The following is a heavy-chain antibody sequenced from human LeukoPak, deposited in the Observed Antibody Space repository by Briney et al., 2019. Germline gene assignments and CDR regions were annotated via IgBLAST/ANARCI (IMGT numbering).Heavy chain of an antibody. CDR2: IRYDGSNK. CDR3: AKDPSLPKVWFGESTTGTN. CDR1: GFTFSSYG. D-gene: IGHD3-10*01. Sequence: PGGSLRLSCAASGFTFSSYGMHWVRQAPGKGLEWVAFIRYDGSNKYYADSVKGRFTISRDNSKNTLYLQMNSLRAEDTAVYYCAKDPSLPKVWFGESTTGTNWGQGTLVTVSS. J-gene: IGHJ4*02. V-gene: IGHV3-30*02.